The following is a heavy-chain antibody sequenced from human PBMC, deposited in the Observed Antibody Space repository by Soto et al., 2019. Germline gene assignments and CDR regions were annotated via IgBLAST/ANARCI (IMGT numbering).Heavy chain of an antibody. V-gene: IGHV4-34*01. D-gene: IGHD2-2*01. J-gene: IGHJ5*02. CDR2: INHSGST. CDR3: ARGRGYCSRTSCSSPYSSSWSWFDP. CDR1: GGSFSGYY. Sequence: SETLSLTCAVYGGSFSGYYWSWIRQPPGKGLEWIGEINHSGSTNYNPSLKSRVTISVDTSKTRFSLKLSSVTAADTAVYYCARGRGYCSRTSCSSPYSSSWSWFDPWGQGTLVTVSS.